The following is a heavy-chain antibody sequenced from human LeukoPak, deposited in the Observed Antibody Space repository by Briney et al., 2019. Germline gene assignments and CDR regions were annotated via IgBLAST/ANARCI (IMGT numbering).Heavy chain of an antibody. CDR2: ISGNSGSI. Sequence: GGSLRLSCAASGFTFDDYAMHWVRQAPGKGLEWVSGISGNSGSIGYADSVKGRFTISRDNAKNSLYLQMNSLRAEDTALYYCAKGGSQQLDFDYWGQGTLVTVSS. D-gene: IGHD6-13*01. J-gene: IGHJ4*02. V-gene: IGHV3-9*01. CDR1: GFTFDDYA. CDR3: AKGGSQQLDFDY.